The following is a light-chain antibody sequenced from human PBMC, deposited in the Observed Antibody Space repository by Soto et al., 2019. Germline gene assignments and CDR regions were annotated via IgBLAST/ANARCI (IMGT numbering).Light chain of an antibody. CDR2: AAS. CDR1: QGISSY. Sequence: DIQLTQSPSFLSASVVDRVTITCRASQGISSYLAWYQQKPGKAPKLLIYAASTLQSGVPSRFSGSGSGTEFTLTISSLQTEDFATYYCQQINSYPRFGQGTRLEI. V-gene: IGKV1-9*01. CDR3: QQINSYPR. J-gene: IGKJ5*01.